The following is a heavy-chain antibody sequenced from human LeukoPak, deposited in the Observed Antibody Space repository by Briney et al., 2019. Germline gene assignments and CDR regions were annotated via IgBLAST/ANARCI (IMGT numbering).Heavy chain of an antibody. Sequence: GGSLRLSCAASGFTFNTYGMNWVRQAPGKGLEWVSAVSGSGSTTYYARSVKGRFTVSRDNSKNTLYLQMNSLRADDTALYYCAKDLRLSVGTSPFDYWGQGTLVTVSS. CDR1: GFTFNTYG. J-gene: IGHJ4*02. CDR3: AKDLRLSVGTSPFDY. D-gene: IGHD4-23*01. V-gene: IGHV3-23*01. CDR2: VSGSGSTT.